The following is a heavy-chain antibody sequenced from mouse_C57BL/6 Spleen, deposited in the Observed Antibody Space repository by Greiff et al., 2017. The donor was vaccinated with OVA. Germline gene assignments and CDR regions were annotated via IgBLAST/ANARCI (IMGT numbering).Heavy chain of an antibody. CDR2: ISSGGDYI. Sequence: EVKLVESGEGLVKPGGSLKLSCAASGFTFSSYSMSWVRQTPEKRLEWVAYISSGGDYIYYADTVKGRFTISRDNARNTLYLQMSSLKSEDTAMYYCTRVGTGTYEDYFDGWGQGTTLTVAS. V-gene: IGHV5-9-1*02. D-gene: IGHD4-1*01. CDR1: GFTFSSYS. J-gene: IGHJ2*01. CDR3: TRVGTGTYEDYFDG.